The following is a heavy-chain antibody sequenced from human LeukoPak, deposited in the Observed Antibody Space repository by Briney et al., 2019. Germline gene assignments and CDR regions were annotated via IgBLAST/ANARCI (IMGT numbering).Heavy chain of an antibody. Sequence: GGSLRLSCAASGFTFSSYSMNWVRQAPGKGLEWVSSISSSSSYIYYADSVKGRFTISRDNAKNSLYLQMNSLRAEDTAVYYCARDGTLRYSRNDAFDIWGQGTMVTVSS. CDR3: ARDGTLRYSRNDAFDI. CDR1: GFTFSSYS. V-gene: IGHV3-21*04. J-gene: IGHJ3*02. CDR2: ISSSSSYI. D-gene: IGHD3-9*01.